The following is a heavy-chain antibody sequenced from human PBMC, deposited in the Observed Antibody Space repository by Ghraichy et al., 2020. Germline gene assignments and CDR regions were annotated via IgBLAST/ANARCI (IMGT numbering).Heavy chain of an antibody. D-gene: IGHD6-19*01. Sequence: SQTLSLTCTVSGGSISSSSYYWGWIRQPPGKGLEWIGSIYYSGSTYYNPSLKSRVTISVDTSKNQFSLKLSSVTAADTAGYYCARLPRTLAVAGYYFDYWGQGTLVTVSS. CDR1: GGSISSSSYY. CDR3: ARLPRTLAVAGYYFDY. V-gene: IGHV4-39*01. CDR2: IYYSGST. J-gene: IGHJ4*02.